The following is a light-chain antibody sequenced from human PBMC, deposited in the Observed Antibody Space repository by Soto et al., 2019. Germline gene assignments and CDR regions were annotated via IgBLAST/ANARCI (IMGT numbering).Light chain of an antibody. Sequence: DIQMTQSPSTLSASIGDTVTITCRASQSVGRWLAWYQQRPGKPPSVLIYKASTLKYGVPSRFSGSGSGTEFTLTISSLQPDDFGTYYCHQYDSSSTFGQGTNVEMK. V-gene: IGKV1-5*03. CDR1: QSVGRW. J-gene: IGKJ1*01. CDR3: HQYDSSST. CDR2: KAS.